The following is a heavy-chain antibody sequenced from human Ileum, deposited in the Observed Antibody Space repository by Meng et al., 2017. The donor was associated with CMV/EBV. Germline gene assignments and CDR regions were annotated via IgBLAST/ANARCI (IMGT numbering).Heavy chain of an antibody. CDR3: VRVVIAAGTDWFDP. CDR2: MYYSGST. V-gene: IGHV4-39*02. CDR1: GDSLSSNSPY. D-gene: IGHD6-13*01. J-gene: IGHJ5*02. Sequence: QLRLQGSVPGLVKPSETLSLTCTVSGDSLSSNSPYWGWIRLPPGKGLEFIASMYYSGSTYYNPSLKSRTTISLDTSKNQFSLNLTSVTAADTAVYYCVRVVIAAGTDWFDPWGQGTLVTVSS.